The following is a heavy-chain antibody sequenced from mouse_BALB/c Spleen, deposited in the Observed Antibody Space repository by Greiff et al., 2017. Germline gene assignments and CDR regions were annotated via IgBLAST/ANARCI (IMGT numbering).Heavy chain of an antibody. D-gene: IGHD1-1*01. J-gene: IGHJ2*01. CDR1: GFNIKDYY. Sequence: EVQLQQSGAELVRSGASVKLSCTASGFNIKDYYMHWVKQRPEQGLEWIGWIDPENGDTEYAPKFQGKATMTADTSSNTAYLQRSSLTSEDTAVYYCKATVVDTYDYGGEGTTPAASS. CDR2: IDPENGDT. CDR3: KATVVDTYDY. V-gene: IGHV14-4*02.